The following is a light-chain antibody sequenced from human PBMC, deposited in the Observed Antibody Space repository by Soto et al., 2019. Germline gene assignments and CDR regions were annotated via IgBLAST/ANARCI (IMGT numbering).Light chain of an antibody. V-gene: IGKV1-5*03. Sequence: DIHMPHSPSTLPSSVGDRVTITCRASQSISSWLAWYQQKPGKAPKLLIYKASSLESGVPSRFSGSGSGAEFTLTISSLQPDDFATYYCQQYNTYSRTFGQGTKV. CDR1: QSISSW. J-gene: IGKJ1*01. CDR2: KAS. CDR3: QQYNTYSRT.